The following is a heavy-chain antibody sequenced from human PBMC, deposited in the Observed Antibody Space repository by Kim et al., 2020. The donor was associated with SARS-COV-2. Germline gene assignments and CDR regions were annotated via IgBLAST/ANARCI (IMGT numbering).Heavy chain of an antibody. D-gene: IGHD6-13*01. CDR2: IDPSDSYT. Sequence: GESLKISCKGSGYSFTSYWISWVRQMPGKGLEWMGRIDPSDSYTNYSPSFQGHVTISADKSISTAYLQWSSLKASDTAMYYCARRVAAAGTSQEPDYWGQGTLVTVSS. CDR3: ARRVAAAGTSQEPDY. V-gene: IGHV5-10-1*01. J-gene: IGHJ4*02. CDR1: GYSFTSYW.